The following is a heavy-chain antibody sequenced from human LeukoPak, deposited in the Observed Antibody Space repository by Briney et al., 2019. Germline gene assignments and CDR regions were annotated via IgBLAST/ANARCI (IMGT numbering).Heavy chain of an antibody. CDR1: GYSFTSYW. Sequence: GESLKISCKGSGYSFTSYWIGWVRQMPGKGLEWMGIIYPGDSDTRYSPSFQGQVTISADKSISTAYLQWSSLKASDTAMYYCATADPQYYDTLTGRDDAFDIWGQGTLVTVSS. J-gene: IGHJ3*02. V-gene: IGHV5-51*01. D-gene: IGHD3-9*01. CDR3: ATADPQYYDTLTGRDDAFDI. CDR2: IYPGDSDT.